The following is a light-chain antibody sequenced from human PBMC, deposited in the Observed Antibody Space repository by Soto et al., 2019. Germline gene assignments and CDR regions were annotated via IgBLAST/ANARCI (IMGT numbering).Light chain of an antibody. V-gene: IGLV2-8*01. CDR1: SSDIGAYNS. CDR3: NSYAGSNNVI. J-gene: IGLJ2*01. CDR2: EVS. Sequence: QSVLTQPPSASGSPGQSVTISCTGTSSDIGAYNSVSWYQLHPGKAPKLMIYEVSKRPSGVPDRFSGSKSGNTASLTVSGLQAEDEADYYCNSYAGSNNVIFGGGTKLTVL.